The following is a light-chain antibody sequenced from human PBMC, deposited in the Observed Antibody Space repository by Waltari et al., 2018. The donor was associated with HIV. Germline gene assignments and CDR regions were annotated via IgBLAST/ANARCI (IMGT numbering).Light chain of an antibody. CDR1: LLDVGSYNL. Sequence: HSALTPPASVSGSPGQSITIPCNATLLDVGSYNLLSWYRQDPGTAPKVLIYEANKRPSGVSSRFSGTKSGNTASLTISGLQADDEADYYCCSHAGGNTWVFGGGTRLTVL. J-gene: IGLJ3*02. V-gene: IGLV2-23*01. CDR3: CSHAGGNTWV. CDR2: EAN.